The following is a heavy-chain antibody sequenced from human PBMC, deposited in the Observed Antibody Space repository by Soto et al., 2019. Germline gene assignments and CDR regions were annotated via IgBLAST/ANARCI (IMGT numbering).Heavy chain of an antibody. CDR1: GGSISSGGYY. D-gene: IGHD3-22*01. V-gene: IGHV4-31*03. Sequence: SETLSLTCTVSGGSISSGGYYWSWIRQHPGKGLEWIGYIYYSGSTYYNPSLKSRVTISVDTSKNQFSLRVTSVTAADTAVYYCARSYYDTTGFAVDPWGQGTPVTVSS. CDR3: ARSYYDTTGFAVDP. J-gene: IGHJ5*02. CDR2: IYYSGST.